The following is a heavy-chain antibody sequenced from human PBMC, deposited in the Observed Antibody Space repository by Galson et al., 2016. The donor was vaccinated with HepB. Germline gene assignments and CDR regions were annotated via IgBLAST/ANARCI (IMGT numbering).Heavy chain of an antibody. CDR2: ISGRGDKI. Sequence: SLRLSCAASGFTYRKYDMSWLRQAPGKGLEWLADISGRGDKIVYADSVRGRFTISRDNSKNTVFLKMDSLRVEDTALYYCAGSWTWGQGALVTVSS. V-gene: IGHV3-23*01. CDR1: GFTYRKYD. D-gene: IGHD3-3*01. CDR3: AGSWT. J-gene: IGHJ5*02.